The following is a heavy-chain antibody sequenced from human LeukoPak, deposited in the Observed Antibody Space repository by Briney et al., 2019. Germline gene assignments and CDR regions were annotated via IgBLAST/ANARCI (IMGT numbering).Heavy chain of an antibody. Sequence: SETLSLTCAVSGGSISSGGYSWSWNRQPPGKGLEWIGYIYHSGSTYYNPSLKSRVTISVDRSKNQFSLKLSSVTAADTAVYYCATGIWYCSGGSCHRWFDPWGQGTLVTVSS. CDR2: IYHSGST. CDR3: ATGIWYCSGGSCHRWFDP. J-gene: IGHJ5*02. D-gene: IGHD2-15*01. V-gene: IGHV4-30-2*01. CDR1: GGSISSGGYS.